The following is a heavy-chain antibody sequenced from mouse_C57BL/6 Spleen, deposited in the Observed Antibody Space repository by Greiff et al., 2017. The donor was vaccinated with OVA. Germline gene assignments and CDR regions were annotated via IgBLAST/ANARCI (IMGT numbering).Heavy chain of an antibody. CDR3: AIYDEYFDV. Sequence: EVKLVESGGGLVKPGGSLKLSCAASGFTFSDYGMHWVRQAPEKGLEWVAYISSGSSTLYYADTVKGRFTISRDNAKNTLFLQMTSLRSEDTAMYYCAIYDEYFDVWCTGTTVTVSS. J-gene: IGHJ1*03. V-gene: IGHV5-17*01. CDR1: GFTFSDYG. D-gene: IGHD2-12*01. CDR2: ISSGSSTL.